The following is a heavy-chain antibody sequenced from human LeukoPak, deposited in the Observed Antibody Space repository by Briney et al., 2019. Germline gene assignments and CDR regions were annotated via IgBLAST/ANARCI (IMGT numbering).Heavy chain of an antibody. V-gene: IGHV3-23*01. J-gene: IGHJ4*02. D-gene: IGHD3-22*01. CDR1: GFIFSNYA. CDR2: ISESGGET. Sequence: GGSLRLSCATSGFIFSNYAMSWVRQAPGKGLGWVSAISESGGETYHADSVKGRFTISRDTSKSTLYLQLNSLRAEDTAIYYCAKGIDSTGYYPFDYWGQGTLVTVSS. CDR3: AKGIDSTGYYPFDY.